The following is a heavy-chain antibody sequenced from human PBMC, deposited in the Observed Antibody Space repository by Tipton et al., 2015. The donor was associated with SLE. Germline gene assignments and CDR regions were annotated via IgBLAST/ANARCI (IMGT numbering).Heavy chain of an antibody. CDR2: IYYSGST. J-gene: IGHJ3*02. CDR3: ARLSTASPRDAFDI. CDR1: GGSISSYY. D-gene: IGHD2-21*02. Sequence: TLSLTCTVSGGSISSYYWSWIRQPPGKGLEWIGYIYYSGSTNYNPSPKSRVTISVDTSKNQFSLKLSSVTAADTAVYYCARLSTASPRDAFDIWGQGTMVTVSS. V-gene: IGHV4-59*12.